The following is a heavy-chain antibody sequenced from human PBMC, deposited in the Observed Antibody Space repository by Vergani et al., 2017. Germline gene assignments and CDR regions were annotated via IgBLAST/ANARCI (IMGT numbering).Heavy chain of an antibody. V-gene: IGHV4-39*01. CDR1: GGSISSSSYY. J-gene: IGHJ5*02. D-gene: IGHD1-26*01. CDR3: ANIAVGATLGEELGNR. Sequence: QLQLPESGPGLVKPSETLSLTCTVSGGSISSSSYYWGWIRQPPGKGLEWIGSIYYSGSTYYNPSLKSRVTISVDTSKNQFSLKLSSVTAADTAVYYCANIAVGATLGEELGNRWGQGTLVTVSS. CDR2: IYYSGST.